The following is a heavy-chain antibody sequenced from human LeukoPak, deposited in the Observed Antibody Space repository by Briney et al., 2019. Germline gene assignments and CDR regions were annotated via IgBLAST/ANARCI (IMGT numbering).Heavy chain of an antibody. CDR1: GFTFSSYW. CDR3: AKDRWDIVVVDAFDI. D-gene: IGHD2-2*01. CDR2: INSDGSST. V-gene: IGHV3-74*01. J-gene: IGHJ3*02. Sequence: GGSLRLSCAASGFTFSSYWMHWVRQAPGKGLVWVSRINSDGSSTSYADSVKGRFTISRDNAKNTLYLQMNSLRAEDTAVYYCAKDRWDIVVVDAFDIWGQGTMVTVSS.